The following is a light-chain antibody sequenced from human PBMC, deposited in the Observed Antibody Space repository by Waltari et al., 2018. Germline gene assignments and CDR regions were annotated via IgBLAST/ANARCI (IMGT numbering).Light chain of an antibody. CDR1: QSVSTH. CDR2: SAS. J-gene: IGKJ2*01. Sequence: DIQMTQSPLSLSASVGDRVTVTCRASQSVSTHLNWYQHKPGKAPELLVYSASFLETGVPSRFSAGGSGTDFNFTITAVQPEDFATYYCQQSYTKWYTFGQGTKLQMK. CDR3: QQSYTKWYT. V-gene: IGKV1-39*01.